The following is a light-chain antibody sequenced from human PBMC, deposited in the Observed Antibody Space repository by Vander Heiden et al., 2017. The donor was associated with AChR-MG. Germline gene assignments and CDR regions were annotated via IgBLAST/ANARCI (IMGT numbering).Light chain of an antibody. J-gene: IGKJ4*01. CDR2: AAS. V-gene: IGKV3-11*01. CDR1: QSVSDN. CDR3: QQRSNWPLT. Sequence: EIVLTQSPATLSLSPGESATLSCRASQSVSDNLAWYQQRPGQAPRLIIYAASQRATGIPARFSGSGSGTDFTLTISSLKPEDFATYYCQQRSNWPLTFGGGTKVEIK.